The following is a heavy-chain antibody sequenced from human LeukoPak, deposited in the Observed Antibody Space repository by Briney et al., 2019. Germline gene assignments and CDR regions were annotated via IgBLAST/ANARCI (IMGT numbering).Heavy chain of an antibody. Sequence: ASVKVSCKVSGGTFSSYAISWVRQAPGQGLEWMGGIIPIFGTANYAQKFQGRVTITTDESTSTAYMELSSLRSEDTAVYYCARGRWGSGWYFYYWGQGTLVTVSS. CDR1: GGTFSSYA. CDR3: ARGRWGSGWYFYY. CDR2: IIPIFGTA. V-gene: IGHV1-69*05. D-gene: IGHD6-19*01. J-gene: IGHJ4*02.